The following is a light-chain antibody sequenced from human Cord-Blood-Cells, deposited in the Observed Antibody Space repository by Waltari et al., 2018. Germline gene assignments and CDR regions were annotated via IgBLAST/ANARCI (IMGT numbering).Light chain of an antibody. CDR1: SSNIGSNY. J-gene: IGLJ3*02. Sequence: QSVLTQPPSASGTPGQRVTISCSGSSSNIGSNYVYWYQQLPGTAPELLICRNNQRPSGVPDRFSGSKSGTSASLAISGLQSEDEADYYCAAWDDSLNGWVFGGGTKLTVL. CDR2: RNN. CDR3: AAWDDSLNGWV. V-gene: IGLV1-47*01.